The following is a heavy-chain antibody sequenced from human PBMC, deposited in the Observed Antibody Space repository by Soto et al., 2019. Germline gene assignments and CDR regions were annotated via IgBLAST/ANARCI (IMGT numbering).Heavy chain of an antibody. CDR3: ARPFYIFGVVIPPDY. CDR2: IKQDGSEK. CDR1: GFTFSSYW. D-gene: IGHD3-3*02. Sequence: GGSLRLSCAASGFTFSSYWMSWVRQAPGKGLEWVANIKQDGSEKYYVDSVKGRFTISRDNAKNSLYLQMNSLRAKDTAVYYCARPFYIFGVVIPPDYWGQGTLVTVSS. V-gene: IGHV3-7*05. J-gene: IGHJ4*02.